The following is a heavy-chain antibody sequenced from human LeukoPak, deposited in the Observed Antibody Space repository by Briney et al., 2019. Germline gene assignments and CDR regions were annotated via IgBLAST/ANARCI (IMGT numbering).Heavy chain of an antibody. CDR3: ARPHCSSTDCHPPEWFDP. J-gene: IGHJ5*02. CDR1: GYTFTNYD. CDR2: MNPNSGNT. Sequence: ASVTVSCKTSGYTFTNYDINWVRQAAGQGLEWMGWMNPNSGNTGYAQKFQGRVTMTRNTSMSTAYMELSSLRSEDTAVYYCARPHCSSTDCHPPEWFDPWGQGTLVTVSS. D-gene: IGHD2-2*01. V-gene: IGHV1-8*01.